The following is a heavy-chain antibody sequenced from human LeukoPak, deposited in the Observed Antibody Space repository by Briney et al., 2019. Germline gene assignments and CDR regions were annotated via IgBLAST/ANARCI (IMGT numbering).Heavy chain of an antibody. Sequence: GASVKVSYKASGYTFTSYDINWVRQAPGQGLEWMGWMNPNSGNTGYAQKFQGRVTMTRNTSISTAYMELSSLRSEDTAVYYCARGLEWFNWFDPWGQGTLVTVSS. V-gene: IGHV1-8*01. CDR1: GYTFTSYD. CDR2: MNPNSGNT. J-gene: IGHJ5*02. CDR3: ARGLEWFNWFDP. D-gene: IGHD3-3*01.